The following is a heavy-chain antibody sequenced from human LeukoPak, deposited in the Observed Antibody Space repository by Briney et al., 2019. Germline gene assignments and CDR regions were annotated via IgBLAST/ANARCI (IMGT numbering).Heavy chain of an antibody. CDR2: ISSSGSTI. CDR1: GGSFSGYY. V-gene: IGHV3-11*01. CDR3: ARDGHCSSTSCYQGY. D-gene: IGHD2-2*01. Sequence: LSLTCAVYGGSFSGYYWGWIRQPPGKGLEWVSYISSSGSTIYYADFVKGRFSISRDNAKNSLYLQMNSLRAEDTAVYYCARDGHCSSTSCYQGYWGQGTLVTVSS. J-gene: IGHJ4*02.